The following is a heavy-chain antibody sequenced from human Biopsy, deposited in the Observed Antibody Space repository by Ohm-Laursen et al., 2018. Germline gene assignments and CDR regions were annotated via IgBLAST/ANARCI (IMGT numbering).Heavy chain of an antibody. D-gene: IGHD1-1*01. CDR3: ARDQRGPSLLEAKLTPNYFDY. Sequence: SLRLSCAASGFTFGDYYMSWIRQAPGKGLEWLSYISGSGVTKMYADSVKGRFTISRDNAKNSLYLQMNSLRAEDTAVYYCARDQRGPSLLEAKLTPNYFDYWGRGSLVTVSS. V-gene: IGHV3-11*04. J-gene: IGHJ4*02. CDR1: GFTFGDYY. CDR2: ISGSGVTK.